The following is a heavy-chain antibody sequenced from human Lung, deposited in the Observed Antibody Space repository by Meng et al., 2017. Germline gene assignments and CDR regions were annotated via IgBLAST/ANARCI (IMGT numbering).Heavy chain of an antibody. CDR1: GDILSSNRAA. J-gene: IGHJ4*02. CDR2: TNYRSKWYN. V-gene: IGHV6-1*01. CDR3: ARSQQWLDS. D-gene: IGHD6-19*01. Sequence: QVALEQSGPGLVKLWQTLSLPCALSGDILSSNRAAWTWIRQSPSRGLDWLGRTNYRSKWYNGYAVSVRSRIPINPDTYKNQFSLQRNSVTPEDTAVYYCARSQQWLDSWGQGILVVASS.